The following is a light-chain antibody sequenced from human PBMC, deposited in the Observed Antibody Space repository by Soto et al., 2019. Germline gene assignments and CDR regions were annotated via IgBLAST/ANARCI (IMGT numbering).Light chain of an antibody. CDR2: EVS. V-gene: IGLV2-14*01. CDR1: SSDVGGSNF. J-gene: IGLJ2*01. Sequence: QSVLTQPASVSDSPGQSITISCTGTSSDVGGSNFVSWYQQHPGKPPKLMIYEVSNRPSGVSNRFSGSKSGNTASLTISGLQAEDEADYYCSSYTSSSTLVFGGGTKVTVL. CDR3: SSYTSSSTLV.